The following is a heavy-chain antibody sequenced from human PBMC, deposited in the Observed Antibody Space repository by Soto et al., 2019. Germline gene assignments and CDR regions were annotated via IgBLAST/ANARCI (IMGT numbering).Heavy chain of an antibody. Sequence: QVQLVQSGAEVKKPGASVKVSCKASGYTFTSYAMHWVRQAPGQRLEWIGWINAGNGNTKDSQKFQGRVTITRDTSASTAYMEQSSLRSEDTAVYYCASSIAAAGILGGYYYYGMDVWGQGTTVTVSS. CDR3: ASSIAAAGILGGYYYYGMDV. J-gene: IGHJ6*02. V-gene: IGHV1-3*01. CDR1: GYTFTSYA. CDR2: INAGNGNT. D-gene: IGHD6-13*01.